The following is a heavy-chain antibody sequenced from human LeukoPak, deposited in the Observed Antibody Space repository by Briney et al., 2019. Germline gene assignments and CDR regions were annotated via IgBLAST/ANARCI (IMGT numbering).Heavy chain of an antibody. Sequence: GPTLRISSSKDGCPVSDFCMSWVRQASRKRLDWISTTNSGGTSTYYAESVKGRFTISRDNSKNTLYLQMSSLRVEDTAVYYCAKQSYARSLGERGPGTLVSVSS. CDR2: TNSGGTST. V-gene: IGHV3-23*01. CDR1: GCPVSDFC. CDR3: AKQSYARSLGE. J-gene: IGHJ4*02. D-gene: IGHD2-8*01.